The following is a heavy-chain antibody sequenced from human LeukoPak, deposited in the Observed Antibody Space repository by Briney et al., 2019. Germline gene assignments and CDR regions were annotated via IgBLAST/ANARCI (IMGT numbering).Heavy chain of an antibody. V-gene: IGHV3-43*02. D-gene: IGHD1-26*01. Sequence: GGSLRLSCAASGFTFDDYPMHWVRQAPGKGLEWVSLISGDGGSTYYADSVKGRFTISRDNSKNSLYLQMNSLRTEDTALYYCAKDTVVEGATGTFDYWGQGTLVTVSS. CDR3: AKDTVVEGATGTFDY. J-gene: IGHJ4*02. CDR1: GFTFDDYP. CDR2: ISGDGGST.